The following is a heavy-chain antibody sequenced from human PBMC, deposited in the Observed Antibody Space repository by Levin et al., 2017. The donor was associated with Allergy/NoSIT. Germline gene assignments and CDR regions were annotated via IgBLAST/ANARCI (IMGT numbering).Heavy chain of an antibody. Sequence: AGGSLRLSCAASGFTFSSYWMHWVRQAPGKGLVWVSRINSDGSSTSYADSVKGRFTISRDNAKNTLYLQMNSLRAEDTAVYSCARVPIAANFDYWGQGTLVTVSS. D-gene: IGHD6-13*01. CDR3: ARVPIAANFDY. CDR1: GFTFSSYW. V-gene: IGHV3-74*01. J-gene: IGHJ4*02. CDR2: INSDGSST.